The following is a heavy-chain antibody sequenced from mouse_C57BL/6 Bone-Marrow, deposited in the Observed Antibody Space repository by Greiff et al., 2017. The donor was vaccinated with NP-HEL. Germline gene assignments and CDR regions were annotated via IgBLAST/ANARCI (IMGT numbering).Heavy chain of an antibody. J-gene: IGHJ4*01. CDR1: GFTFSSYG. CDR2: ISSGGSYT. D-gene: IGHD2-4*01. Sequence: DVMLVESGGDLVKPGGSLKLSCAASGFTFSSYGMSWVRQTPDKRLEWVATISSGGSYTYYPDSVKGRFTISRDNAKNTLYLQMSSLKSEDTAMYYCASHYDYYYYAMDYWGQGTSVTVSS. V-gene: IGHV5-6*02. CDR3: ASHYDYYYYAMDY.